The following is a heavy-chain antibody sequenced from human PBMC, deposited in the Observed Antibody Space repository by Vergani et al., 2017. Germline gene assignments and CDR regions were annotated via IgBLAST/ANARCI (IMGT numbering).Heavy chain of an antibody. Sequence: QVQLVQSGAEVKKPGASVKVSCKASGYTFTGYYMHWVRQAPGQGLEWMGWSNPNSGGTNYAQKFQGRVTMTRVTSISTAYMELRGLRSDDTAVYYCARAGRRRTTTRAVAGPDDYWGQGTLVTVSS. J-gene: IGHJ4*02. D-gene: IGHD6-19*01. CDR1: GYTFTGYY. CDR3: ARAGRRRTTTRAVAGPDDY. CDR2: SNPNSGGT. V-gene: IGHV1-2*02.